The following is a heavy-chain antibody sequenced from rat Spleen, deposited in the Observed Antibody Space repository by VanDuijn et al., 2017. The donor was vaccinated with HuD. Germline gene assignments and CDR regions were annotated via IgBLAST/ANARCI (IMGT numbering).Heavy chain of an antibody. D-gene: IGHD3-5*01. Sequence: EVQLVESGGGLVQPGRSLKLSCAASGFTFSDYNMAWVRQAPKKGLEWVATISYDGSSTYYRDSVKGRFTISRDNAKSTLYLQMDSLRSEDTATYYCARHPPTPFDYWGQGVMVTVSS. CDR3: ARHPPTPFDY. J-gene: IGHJ2*01. CDR2: ISYDGSST. CDR1: GFTFSDYN. V-gene: IGHV5-7*01.